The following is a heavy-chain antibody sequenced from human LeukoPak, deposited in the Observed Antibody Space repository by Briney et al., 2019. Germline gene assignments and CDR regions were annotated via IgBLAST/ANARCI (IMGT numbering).Heavy chain of an antibody. V-gene: IGHV3-33*08. CDR1: GFTFSTYA. CDR2: IWYDENNK. Sequence: TGGFLRLSCAASGFTFSTYAMHWVRQAPGKGLEWVAVIWYDENNKYYADSVKGRFTISRDNSKNTLYLQMNSLRAEDTAVYYCARDVADAFDIWGQGTMVTVSS. CDR3: ARDVADAFDI. D-gene: IGHD2-15*01. J-gene: IGHJ3*02.